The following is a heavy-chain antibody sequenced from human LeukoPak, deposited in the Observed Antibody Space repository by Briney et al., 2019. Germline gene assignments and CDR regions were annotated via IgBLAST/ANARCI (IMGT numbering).Heavy chain of an antibody. CDR2: INPNSGGT. D-gene: IGHD1-1*01. Sequence: ASVKVSCKASGYTFTGYYMHWVRQAPGQGLEWMGWINPNSGGTNYAQKFQGRVTMTRDTSISTAYMELSRLRSDDTAVYYCARDLSVAGTTPISHYYYHYGMDVWGQGTTVTVSS. CDR3: ARDLSVAGTTPISHYYYHYGMDV. CDR1: GYTFTGYY. J-gene: IGHJ6*02. V-gene: IGHV1-2*02.